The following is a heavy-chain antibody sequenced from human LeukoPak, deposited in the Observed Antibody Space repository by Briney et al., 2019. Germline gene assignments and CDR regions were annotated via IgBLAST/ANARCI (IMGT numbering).Heavy chain of an antibody. Sequence: GASVKVSCKASGGTFSSYAISWVRQAPGHGLEWMGRIIPILGIANYAQKFQGRVTITADKSTSTAYMELSSLRSEDTAVYYCARGRSVQEGCWFDPWGQGTLVTVSS. CDR2: IIPILGIA. V-gene: IGHV1-69*04. J-gene: IGHJ5*02. CDR3: ARGRSVQEGCWFDP. D-gene: IGHD3-10*01. CDR1: GGTFSSYA.